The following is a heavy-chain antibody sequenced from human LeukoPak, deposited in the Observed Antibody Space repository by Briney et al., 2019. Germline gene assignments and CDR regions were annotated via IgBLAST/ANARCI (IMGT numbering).Heavy chain of an antibody. D-gene: IGHD3-22*01. Sequence: PSETLSLTCTVSGGSISSYYWSWIRQPPGKGLEWIGYIYYSGSTNYNPSLKSRVTISVDTSKNQFSLKLSSVTAADTAVHYCARSDPTSYYYDSSGYYDYWGQGTLVTVSS. J-gene: IGHJ4*02. CDR3: ARSDPTSYYYDSSGYYDY. V-gene: IGHV4-59*08. CDR1: GGSISSYY. CDR2: IYYSGST.